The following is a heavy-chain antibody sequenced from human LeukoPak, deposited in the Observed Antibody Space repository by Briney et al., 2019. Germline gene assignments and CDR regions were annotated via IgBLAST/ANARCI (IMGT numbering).Heavy chain of an antibody. CDR1: GGSFSGYS. J-gene: IGHJ5*02. V-gene: IGHV4-34*01. D-gene: IGHD2-2*01. Sequence: SSETLSLTCAVYGGSFSGYSWSWIRQPPGKGLEWIGEINHSGSTNYNPSLKSRVTISLDTSKNQFSLKLNSVTAADTAVYYCARGPARQPDPWGQGTLVTVSS. CDR2: INHSGST. CDR3: ARGPARQPDP.